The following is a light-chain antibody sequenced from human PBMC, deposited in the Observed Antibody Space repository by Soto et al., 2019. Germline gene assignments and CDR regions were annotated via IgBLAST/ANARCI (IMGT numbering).Light chain of an antibody. V-gene: IGKV3-15*01. Sequence: EIVMSQSPATLSVSPGERATLSCRASQSVSTNLVWYQQKPGQAPRLLIYGASTRATGVPGRFSGSGSGTDFTLTISRLEPEDFAVYYCQHYDSSLSTFGGGTKVDIK. J-gene: IGKJ4*01. CDR1: QSVSTN. CDR2: GAS. CDR3: QHYDSSLST.